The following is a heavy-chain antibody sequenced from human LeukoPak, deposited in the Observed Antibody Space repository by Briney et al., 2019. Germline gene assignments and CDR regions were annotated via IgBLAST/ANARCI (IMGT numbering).Heavy chain of an antibody. J-gene: IGHJ6*02. D-gene: IGHD3-10*01. CDR2: IIPIFGTA. V-gene: IGHV1-69*05. Sequence: ASVKVSCRASGGTFSSYAISWVRQAPGQGLEWMGGIIPIFGTANYAQKFQGRVTITTDESTSTAYMELSSLRSEDTAVYFCAHGSDGSGSYYYYFGVDVWGQGTTVTVSS. CDR3: AHGSDGSGSYYYYFGVDV. CDR1: GGTFSSYA.